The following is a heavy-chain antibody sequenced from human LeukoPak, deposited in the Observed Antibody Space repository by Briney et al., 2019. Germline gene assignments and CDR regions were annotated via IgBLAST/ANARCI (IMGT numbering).Heavy chain of an antibody. V-gene: IGHV4-59*01. J-gene: IGHJ3*02. CDR2: IYYSGST. D-gene: IGHD3-16*01. CDR1: GGSISSYY. Sequence: TSETLSLTCTVSGGSISSYYWSWIRQPPGKGLEWIGYIYYSGSTNYNPSLKSRVTISVDTSKNQFSLKLSSVTAADTAVYYCARGGRARDAFDIWGQGTMVTVSS. CDR3: ARGGRARDAFDI.